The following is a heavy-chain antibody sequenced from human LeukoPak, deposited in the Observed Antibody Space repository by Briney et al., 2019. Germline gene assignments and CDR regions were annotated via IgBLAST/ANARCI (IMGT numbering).Heavy chain of an antibody. D-gene: IGHD5-24*01. CDR1: GFTFCSYA. Sequence: GGSLRLSCAASGFTFCSYAMHWVRQAPGKGLEWVAVISYDGSNKYYADPVKGRFTISRDNTKNTLYLQMNSLRAEDTAVYYCARGGWLQFGVFDYWGQGTLVTVSS. J-gene: IGHJ4*02. V-gene: IGHV3-30*04. CDR3: ARGGWLQFGVFDY. CDR2: ISYDGSNK.